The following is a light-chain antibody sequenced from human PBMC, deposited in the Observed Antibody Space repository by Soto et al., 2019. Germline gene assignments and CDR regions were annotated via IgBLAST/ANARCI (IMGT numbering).Light chain of an antibody. V-gene: IGLV2-14*01. J-gene: IGLJ1*01. Sequence: QSALTQPASVSGSPGQSIIISCTGTSSDVGGYNYVSWYQHHPGKAPKLMIYEVSNRPSGVSNRFSGSKSGNTASLTISGLQAEDEADYYCVSYATSTTLYVFGSGTKVTVL. CDR2: EVS. CDR1: SSDVGGYNY. CDR3: VSYATSTTLYV.